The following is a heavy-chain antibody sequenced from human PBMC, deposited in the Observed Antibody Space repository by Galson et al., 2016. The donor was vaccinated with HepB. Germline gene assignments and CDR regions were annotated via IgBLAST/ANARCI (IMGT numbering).Heavy chain of an antibody. CDR1: GYSFTSYW. J-gene: IGHJ5*02. CDR2: IYPGDSDT. D-gene: IGHD6-19*01. CDR3: AGTTYSSAWGFDH. Sequence: QSGAEVKKPGESLKISCKGSGYSFTSYWIGWVRQMPGKGLEWMGIIYPGDSDTRYSPSFQGQVTISADKSISTAYLQWNSLKASDTAMYFCAGTTYSSAWGFDHWGQGTLVTVSS. V-gene: IGHV5-51*01.